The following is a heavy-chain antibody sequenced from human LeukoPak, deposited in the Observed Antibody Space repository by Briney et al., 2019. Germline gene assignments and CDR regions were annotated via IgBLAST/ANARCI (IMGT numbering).Heavy chain of an antibody. V-gene: IGHV4-59*01. CDR2: IYYSGST. Sequence: SGTLSPTCTVSGGSISSYYWSWIRQPPGKGLEWIGYIYYSGSTNYNPSLKSRVTISVDTSKNQFSLKLSSVTAADTAVYYCARGPNGYYFDYWGQGTLVTVSS. CDR1: GGSISSYY. CDR3: ARGPNGYYFDY. J-gene: IGHJ4*02. D-gene: IGHD2-8*01.